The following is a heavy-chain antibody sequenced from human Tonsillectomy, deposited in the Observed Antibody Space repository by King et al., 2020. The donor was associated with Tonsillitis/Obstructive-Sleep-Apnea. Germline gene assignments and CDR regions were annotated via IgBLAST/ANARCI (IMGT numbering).Heavy chain of an antibody. CDR1: GFTFSNYA. CDR3: ARGSDDFYY. J-gene: IGHJ4*02. D-gene: IGHD3-3*01. Sequence: VQLVESGGGLVQPGGSLRLSCAASGFTFSNYAMSWVRQAPGKGLEWVSTISGSGGHTYYADSVKGRCTISRDNSKNTLYLHMNSLRADDTAVYYCARGSDDFYYWGQGTLVTVSS. CDR2: ISGSGGHT. V-gene: IGHV3-23*04.